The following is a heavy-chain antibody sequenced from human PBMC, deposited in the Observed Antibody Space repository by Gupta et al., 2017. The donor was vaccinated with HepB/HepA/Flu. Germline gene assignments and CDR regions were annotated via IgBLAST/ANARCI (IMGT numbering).Heavy chain of an antibody. Sequence: QVQLVESGGGVAQPGRSLRLPCAASGFTFSSYGMHWVRQAPGKGLEWVAVISYDGSNKYYADSVKGRFTISRDNSKNTLYLQMNSLRAEDTAVYYCAKDLLGQQLLYYYGMDVWGQGTTVTVSS. J-gene: IGHJ6*02. V-gene: IGHV3-30*18. CDR1: GFTFSSYG. D-gene: IGHD6-13*01. CDR3: AKDLLGQQLLYYYGMDV. CDR2: ISYDGSNK.